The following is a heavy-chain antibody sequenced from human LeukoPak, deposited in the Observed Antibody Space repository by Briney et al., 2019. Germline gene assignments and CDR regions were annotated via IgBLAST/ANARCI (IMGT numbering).Heavy chain of an antibody. Sequence: PGGSLRLSCAASGFTFSSSAMSWVRQAPGKGLEWVSAISNNGGYTYYADSVQGRFTISRDNSKSTLCLQMNSLRAEDTAVYYCARDQSSGYDRRYDYWGQGTLVTVSS. J-gene: IGHJ4*02. CDR2: ISNNGGYT. D-gene: IGHD5-12*01. CDR3: ARDQSSGYDRRYDY. CDR1: GFTFSSSA. V-gene: IGHV3-23*01.